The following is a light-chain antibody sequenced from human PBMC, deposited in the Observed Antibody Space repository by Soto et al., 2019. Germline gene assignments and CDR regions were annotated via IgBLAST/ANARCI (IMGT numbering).Light chain of an antibody. CDR1: QSISNS. V-gene: IGKV1-39*01. CDR2: AAS. Sequence: DIPMTQSPSSLSASVGDRVTITCRASQSISNSLNWYQQKPGKAPKLLIYAASSLQSGVPSRFSGSGSGTDFTLTISSLQPEDFATYYCQQSYSTPRNFGGGTKVEIK. J-gene: IGKJ4*01. CDR3: QQSYSTPRN.